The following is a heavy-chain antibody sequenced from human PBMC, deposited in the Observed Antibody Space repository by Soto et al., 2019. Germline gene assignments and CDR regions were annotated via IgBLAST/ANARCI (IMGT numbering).Heavy chain of an antibody. J-gene: IGHJ4*02. V-gene: IGHV3-30*18. CDR2: ISYDGSNK. CDR1: GFTCSRYG. CDR3: AKDAELMVFYFDY. D-gene: IGHD2-8*01. Sequence: PGGSLRLSCAASGFTCSRYGMHWVRQDPGQGLDWVAVISYDGSNKYYADSVKGRFTISRDNSKNTLYLQMNSLRAEDTAVYYCAKDAELMVFYFDYWGQGT.